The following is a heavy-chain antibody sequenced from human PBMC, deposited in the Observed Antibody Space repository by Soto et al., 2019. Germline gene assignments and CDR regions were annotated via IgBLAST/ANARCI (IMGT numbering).Heavy chain of an antibody. D-gene: IGHD2-15*01. CDR3: VRTSLVVAAATREDY. V-gene: IGHV3-74*01. CDR2: INSDGSST. J-gene: IGHJ4*02. CDR1: GFTFRSYW. Sequence: GGSLILSCAASGFTFRSYWMHWVRQAPGKGLVWVSRINSDGSSTSYADSVKGRFTISRDNAKNTLYLQMNSLRAEDTAVYYCVRTSLVVAAATREDYWGQGTLVTVSS.